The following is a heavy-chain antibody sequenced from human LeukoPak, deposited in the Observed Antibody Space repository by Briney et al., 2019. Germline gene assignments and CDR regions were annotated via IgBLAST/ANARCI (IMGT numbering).Heavy chain of an antibody. CDR1: GGTFISYA. Sequence: SVKVSCKASGGTFISYAISWVRQAPGQGLEWMGGIIPIFGTANYAQKFQGRVTITADESTSTAYMELSSLRSEDTAVYYCARGTDPDYYDSSGYYDYWGQGTLVTVSS. D-gene: IGHD3-22*01. CDR2: IIPIFGTA. CDR3: ARGTDPDYYDSSGYYDY. V-gene: IGHV1-69*13. J-gene: IGHJ4*02.